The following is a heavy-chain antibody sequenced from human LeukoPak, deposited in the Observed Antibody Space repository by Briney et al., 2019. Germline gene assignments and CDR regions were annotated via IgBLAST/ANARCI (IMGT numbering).Heavy chain of an antibody. CDR2: ISSSGRNT. Sequence: GGSLRLSCAASGFTFSDYYMSWIRQAPGKGLEWVSHISSSGRNTYYADCSKGRFTIPRDNAKNSLYLQMNSLRAEDTAVYYCARDSTSGGFDFWGQGTLVTVSS. V-gene: IGHV3-11*04. CDR3: ARDSTSGGFDF. J-gene: IGHJ4*02. D-gene: IGHD3-10*01. CDR1: GFTFSDYY.